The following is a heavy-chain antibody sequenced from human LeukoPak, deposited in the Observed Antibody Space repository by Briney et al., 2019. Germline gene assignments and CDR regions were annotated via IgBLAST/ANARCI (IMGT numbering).Heavy chain of an antibody. CDR2: MNPNSGNT. J-gene: IGHJ4*02. D-gene: IGHD3-22*01. CDR1: GYTFTSYD. V-gene: IGHV1-8*03. CDR3: ARTEYYDSSAQDY. Sequence: ASVKASCKASGYTFTSYDINWVRQSTGQGLEWMGWMNPNSGNTGYAQKFQGRVTITRNTSISTAYMELSSLRSEDTAVYYCARTEYYDSSAQDYWGQGTLVTVSS.